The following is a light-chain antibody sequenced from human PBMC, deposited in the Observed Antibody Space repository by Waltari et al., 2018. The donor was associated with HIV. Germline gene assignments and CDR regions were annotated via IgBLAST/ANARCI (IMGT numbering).Light chain of an antibody. CDR3: ALYMTGAKWV. Sequence: QTVVTQEPSFSVSPGGTVTLTCALNSDSVSINYYPGWFQQTPGQAPRTFISSTYSRSSGVPDRFSGSILGNKAALTITGAQADDDSVYFCALYMTGAKWVFGGGTKLTVL. V-gene: IGLV8-61*01. CDR1: SDSVSINYY. J-gene: IGLJ3*02. CDR2: STY.